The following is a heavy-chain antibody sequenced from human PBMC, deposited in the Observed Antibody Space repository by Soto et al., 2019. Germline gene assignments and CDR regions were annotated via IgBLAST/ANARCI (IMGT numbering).Heavy chain of an antibody. CDR3: AREAYDGSGYYSGGWYFDL. CDR1: GFTFSSYG. V-gene: IGHV3-33*01. Sequence: QVQLVESGGGVVQPGRSLRLSCAASGFTFSSYGMHWVRQAPGKGLEWVAVIWYAGSNKYYADAGKGPFTIPRDNSKNTLDLQMNSLRAKDTAVYYCAREAYDGSGYYSGGWYFDLWGRGTLVTVSS. J-gene: IGHJ2*01. CDR2: IWYAGSNK. D-gene: IGHD3-22*01.